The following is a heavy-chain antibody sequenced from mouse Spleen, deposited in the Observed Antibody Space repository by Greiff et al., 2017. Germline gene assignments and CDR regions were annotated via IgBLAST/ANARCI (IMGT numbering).Heavy chain of an antibody. CDR1: GFSLTSYG. D-gene: IGHD2-10*02. J-gene: IGHJ3*01. CDR3: ASEGYGNYGFAY. CDR2: IWGGGST. Sequence: QVQLQQSGPGLVAPSQSLSITCTVSGFSLTSYGVDWVRQSPGKGLEWLGVIWGGGSTNYNSALKSRLSISKDNSKCQVFLKMNSLQTDDTAMYYCASEGYGNYGFAYWGQGTLVTVSA. V-gene: IGHV2-6*01.